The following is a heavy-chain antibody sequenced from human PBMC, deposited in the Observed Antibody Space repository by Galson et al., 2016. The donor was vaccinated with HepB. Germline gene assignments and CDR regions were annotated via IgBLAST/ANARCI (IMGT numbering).Heavy chain of an antibody. D-gene: IGHD6-19*01. Sequence: SLRLSCAASRFIFRFPFRDYAISWVRQAPGKGLEWVSVVSGSGDRTDYADSVKVRFIISRDNSRNTVYLQMNSLRAEDTAVYYFAKEGVRLTSGWQFDYWGQGTLVTVPS. CDR3: AKEGVRLTSGWQFDY. V-gene: IGHV3-23*01. CDR2: VSGSGDRT. J-gene: IGHJ4*02. CDR1: RFIFRFPFRDYA.